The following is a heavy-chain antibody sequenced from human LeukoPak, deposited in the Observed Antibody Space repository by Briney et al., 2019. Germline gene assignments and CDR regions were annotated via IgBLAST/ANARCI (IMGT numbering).Heavy chain of an antibody. CDR1: GFTFSSSS. V-gene: IGHV3-21*01. D-gene: IGHD6-13*01. Sequence: PGRALRLSCAASGFTFSSSSINCVRQPPGNGLRWVSSIRSSITYIYYADSVNGRFTISRDNANNSLYLQMNSLRAEDTAVYYCARARIAAAGTVRGVFDYWGQGTLVTVSS. CDR3: ARARIAAAGTVRGVFDY. CDR2: IRSSITYI. J-gene: IGHJ4*02.